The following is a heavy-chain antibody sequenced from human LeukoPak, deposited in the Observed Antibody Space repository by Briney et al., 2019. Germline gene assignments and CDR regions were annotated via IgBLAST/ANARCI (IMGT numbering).Heavy chain of an antibody. CDR3: AREGNSSSWYGFSWFDP. D-gene: IGHD6-13*01. Sequence: SQTLSLTCTVSGGSISSGGYYWSWIRQPPGKGLEWIGYIYHSGSTYYNPSLKSRVTISVDRSKNQFSLKLSSVTAADTAVYYCAREGNSSSWYGFSWFDPWGQGTLVTVSS. CDR1: GGSISSGGYY. CDR2: IYHSGST. V-gene: IGHV4-30-2*01. J-gene: IGHJ5*02.